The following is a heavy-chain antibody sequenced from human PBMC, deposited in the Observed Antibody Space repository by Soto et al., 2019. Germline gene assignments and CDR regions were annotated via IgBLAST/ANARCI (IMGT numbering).Heavy chain of an antibody. CDR1: GLTFSSYW. V-gene: IGHV3-74*01. J-gene: IGHJ4*02. CDR3: ALSHPVTTAY. CDR2: MNSAGSST. Sequence: EVQLVESGGGLVQPGGSLRLSCAASGLTFSSYWMHWVRQAPGKGLVWVSRMNSAGSSTSYADSVKGRFTISRDNAKNTLYLQMNSLRAEGTAVYYCALSHPVTTAYWGQGTLVTVSS. D-gene: IGHD4-17*01.